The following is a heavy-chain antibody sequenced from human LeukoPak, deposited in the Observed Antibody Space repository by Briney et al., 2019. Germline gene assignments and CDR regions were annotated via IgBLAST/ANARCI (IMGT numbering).Heavy chain of an antibody. Sequence: PGGSLRLSCTVSGFTLSNAWMTWVRQAPGKGLEWVPAISGSGGSTYYADSVKGRFTISRDNSKNTLYLQMNSLRAEDTAVYYCAKAGPDSSGYSYYFDYWGQGTLVTVSS. CDR2: ISGSGGST. J-gene: IGHJ4*02. CDR3: AKAGPDSSGYSYYFDY. CDR1: GFTLSNAW. D-gene: IGHD3-22*01. V-gene: IGHV3-23*01.